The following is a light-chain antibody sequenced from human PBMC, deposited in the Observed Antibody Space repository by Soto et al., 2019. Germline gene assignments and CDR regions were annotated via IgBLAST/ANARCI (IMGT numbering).Light chain of an antibody. CDR2: AAT. J-gene: IGKJ2*01. CDR1: QSVSGN. CDR3: QQYNNWPPET. V-gene: IGKV3-15*01. Sequence: ETVMTQSPAILSVSPGERATLSCRASQSVSGNLAWYQQTPGQPPRLLIYAATTRAPGVPDRFSGSGSGTDFSLTISSLQSEDFAVYYCQQYNNWPPETFGQGTKLEIK.